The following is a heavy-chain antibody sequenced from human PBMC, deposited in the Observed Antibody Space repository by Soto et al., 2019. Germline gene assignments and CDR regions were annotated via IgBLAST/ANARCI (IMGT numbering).Heavy chain of an antibody. CDR1: GGSISSYY. V-gene: IGHV4-59*01. D-gene: IGHD7-27*01. J-gene: IGHJ5*02. Sequence: SETLSLTCTVSGGSISSYYWSWIRQPPGKGLEWIGYIYYSGSTNYNPSLKSRVTISVDTSKNQFSLKLSSVTAADTAVDYCARGGETGDLSGWFDPWGQGTLVTVSS. CDR2: IYYSGST. CDR3: ARGGETGDLSGWFDP.